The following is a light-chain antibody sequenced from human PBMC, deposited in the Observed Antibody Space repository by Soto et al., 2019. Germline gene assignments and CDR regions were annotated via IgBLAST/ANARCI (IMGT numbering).Light chain of an antibody. CDR3: QKYYNAPWT. Sequence: DIQMTQSPPSLSASVGDTVAITCRASQDISNYLAWYQQKPGKVPKLLIYAASTLQSGVPSRFSGSGSGTDFTPTISSLQPEDVTTYYCQKYYNAPWTFGRGTKVEI. CDR2: AAS. CDR1: QDISNY. J-gene: IGKJ1*01. V-gene: IGKV1-27*01.